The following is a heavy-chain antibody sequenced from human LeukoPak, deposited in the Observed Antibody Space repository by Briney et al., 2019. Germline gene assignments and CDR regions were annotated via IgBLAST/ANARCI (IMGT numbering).Heavy chain of an antibody. CDR2: ISGSGGST. V-gene: IGHV3-23*01. CDR1: GFTFSSYA. Sequence: PGGSLRLSCAASGFTFSSYAMSWVRQAPGKGLEWVSAISGSGGSTYYADSVKGRFTISRDNSKNTLYLQMSSLRAEDTAVYYCAKDVYGSGEYFDYWGQGTLVTVSS. CDR3: AKDVYGSGEYFDY. D-gene: IGHD3-10*01. J-gene: IGHJ4*02.